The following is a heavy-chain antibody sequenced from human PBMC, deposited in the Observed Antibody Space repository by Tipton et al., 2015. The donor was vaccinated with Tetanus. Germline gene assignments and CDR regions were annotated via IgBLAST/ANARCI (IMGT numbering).Heavy chain of an antibody. V-gene: IGHV3-23*01. CDR2: ISGSGGGT. Sequence: SLRLSCAASGFTFNNYAMSWVRQPPGKGLEWVSIISGSGGGTYYADSVKGRFTISRDNSKNTLYLQMDSLGAEDTARYYCASSTVTRWGPGTLVTVSS. CDR3: ASSTVTR. D-gene: IGHD4-17*01. J-gene: IGHJ4*02. CDR1: GFTFNNYA.